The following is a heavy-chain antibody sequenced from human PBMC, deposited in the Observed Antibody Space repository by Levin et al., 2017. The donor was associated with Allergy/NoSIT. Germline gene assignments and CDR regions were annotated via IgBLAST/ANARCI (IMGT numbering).Heavy chain of an antibody. CDR2: ISWNSGDI. V-gene: IGHV3-9*01. CDR1: GFTFYDYA. D-gene: IGHD6-13*01. CDR3: AKDSALMYNISWYNVPGYIDY. Sequence: LSLTCAASGFTFYDYAMHWVRQAPGKALEWVSGISWNSGDIGYADSVKGRFTISRDNAKNSLYLQMNSLRPEDTALYYCAKDSALMYNISWYNVPGYIDYWGQGSLVTVSS. J-gene: IGHJ4*02.